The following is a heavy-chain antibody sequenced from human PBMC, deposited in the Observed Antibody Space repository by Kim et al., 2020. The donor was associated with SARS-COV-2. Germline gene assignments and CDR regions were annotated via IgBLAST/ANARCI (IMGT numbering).Heavy chain of an antibody. CDR1: GFTLGNHW. J-gene: IGHJ4*02. D-gene: IGHD1-26*01. CDR3: ARASGIYSGPFIY. CDR2: IKPDGSEK. Sequence: GGSLRLSCAASGFTLGNHWMTWVRQAPGKGLEWVANIKPDGSEKNYVDSVKGRFTIPRDNPKNSMYLQMNSLRAEDTAVYYCARASGIYSGPFIYWGQGTLVTVSS. V-gene: IGHV3-7*01.